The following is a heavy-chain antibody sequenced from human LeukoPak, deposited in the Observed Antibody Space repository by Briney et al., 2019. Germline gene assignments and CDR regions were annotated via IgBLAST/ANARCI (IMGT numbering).Heavy chain of an antibody. CDR2: IIPIFGIA. D-gene: IGHD2-2*01. CDR3: AGYCSSTSCQFDY. J-gene: IGHJ4*02. CDR1: GGTFSSYA. Sequence: ASVKVSCKASGGTFSSYAISWVRQAPGPGRECMGRIIPIFGIANYAQKFQGRVTITGDKSTSTAYMELSSLRSEDTAVYYCAGYCSSTSCQFDYWGQGTLVTVSS. V-gene: IGHV1-69*04.